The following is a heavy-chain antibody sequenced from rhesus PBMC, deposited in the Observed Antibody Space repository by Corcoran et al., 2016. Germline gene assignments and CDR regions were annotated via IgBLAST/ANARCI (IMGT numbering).Heavy chain of an antibody. J-gene: IGHJ6*01. D-gene: IGHD3-16*01. CDR2: ICGSGGST. CDR3: ARDTGSGDSGSDYYDGLDS. Sequence: QLQLQESGPGLVKPSETLSLTCAVSGGSISSNYWSWIRQPPGQGLEWIGRICGSGGSTDYNPSLKSRVTISTDTSKNQCSLKLSAGTAADTAVYYCARDTGSGDSGSDYYDGLDSWGQGVVVTVSS. CDR1: GGSISSNY. V-gene: IGHV4-173*01.